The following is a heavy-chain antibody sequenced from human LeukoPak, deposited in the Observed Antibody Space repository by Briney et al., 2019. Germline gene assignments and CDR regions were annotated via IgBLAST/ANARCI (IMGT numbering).Heavy chain of an antibody. CDR3: ARHYGSGSYYYYYYGMDV. Sequence: SVKVSCKASGGTFSSYAISWVRRAPGQGLEWMGGIIPIFGTANYAQKFQGRVTITADKSTSTAYMELSSLRSEDTAVYYCARHYGSGSYYYYYYGMDVWGKGTTVTVSS. CDR1: GGTFSSYA. CDR2: IIPIFGTA. V-gene: IGHV1-69*06. D-gene: IGHD3-10*01. J-gene: IGHJ6*04.